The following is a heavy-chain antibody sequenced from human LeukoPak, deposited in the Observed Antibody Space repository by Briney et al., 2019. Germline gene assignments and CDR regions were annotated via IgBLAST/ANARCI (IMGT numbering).Heavy chain of an antibody. D-gene: IGHD2-21*02. CDR2: IYTSGST. Sequence: SETLSLTCTVSGGSISSSSYYWGWIRQPPGKGLEWIGRIYTSGSTNYNPSLKSRVTISVDKSKNQFSLKLSSVTAADTAVYYCARDVAYCGGDCYSDYYYYMDVWGKGTTVTVSS. V-gene: IGHV4-61*05. CDR3: ARDVAYCGGDCYSDYYYYMDV. CDR1: GGSISSSSYY. J-gene: IGHJ6*03.